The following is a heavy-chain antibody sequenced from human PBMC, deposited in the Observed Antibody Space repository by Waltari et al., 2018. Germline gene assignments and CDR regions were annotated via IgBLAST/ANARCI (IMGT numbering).Heavy chain of an antibody. CDR2: SNSDGRGT. CDR1: GFTFSSYW. V-gene: IGHV3-74*01. CDR3: ASGNSHAFDL. J-gene: IGHJ3*01. Sequence: EVLLVESGGGLVQPGGSLRVSCTASGFTFSSYWIHWVRQVRGRGVGWVSRSNSDGRGTRHAESAKGRFTISRDNAKNTLFRQMNSLRGEDTAVYYCASGNSHAFDLWGQGTMVTVSS. D-gene: IGHD1-7*01.